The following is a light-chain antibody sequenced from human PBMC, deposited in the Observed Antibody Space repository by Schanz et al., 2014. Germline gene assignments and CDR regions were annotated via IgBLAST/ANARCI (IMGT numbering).Light chain of an antibody. J-gene: IGKJ5*01. CDR1: QGISNY. CDR3: QKYNSAPP. CDR2: AAS. Sequence: DIQMTQSPSSLSASVGDGVTITCRASQGISNYLAWYQQKPGKVPKLLIYAASTLQSGVPSRFSGSGSGTDFTLTIGSLQPEDVATYYCQKYNSAPPFGQGTRLEIK. V-gene: IGKV1-27*01.